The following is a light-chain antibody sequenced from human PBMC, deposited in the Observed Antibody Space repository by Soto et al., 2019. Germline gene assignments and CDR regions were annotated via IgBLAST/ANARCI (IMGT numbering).Light chain of an antibody. V-gene: IGKV3-15*01. CDR1: QSVSSN. CDR3: QQRSYGYT. Sequence: EIVMTQSPATLSVSPGERATLSCRASQSVSSNLAWYQQKPGQAPTLVIYGASARATGIPARFSGSGSGTEFTLTISSLQSEDFAVYYCQQRSYGYTFGQGTKLEI. J-gene: IGKJ2*01. CDR2: GAS.